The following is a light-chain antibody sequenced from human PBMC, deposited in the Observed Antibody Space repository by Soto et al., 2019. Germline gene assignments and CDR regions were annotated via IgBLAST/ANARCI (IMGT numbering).Light chain of an antibody. V-gene: IGLV2-23*01. CDR1: SSDVGGYDR. J-gene: IGLJ3*02. CDR2: EGT. Sequence: QSVLTQPASVSGSPGQSINISCTGTSSDVGGYDRVSWYQQHPGKAPKLLIYEGTKRPSGVSKRLSGSKSGNTASLTISGLQAEDEADHYCCSSTGSRILSWVFGGGTKVTVL. CDR3: CSSTGSRILSWV.